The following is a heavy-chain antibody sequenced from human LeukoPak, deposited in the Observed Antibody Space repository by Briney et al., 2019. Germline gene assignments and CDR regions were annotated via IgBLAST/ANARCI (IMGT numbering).Heavy chain of an antibody. CDR1: GGSISSYY. CDR2: IYYSGST. CDR3: AREAVARNAFDI. V-gene: IGHV4-59*01. D-gene: IGHD6-19*01. Sequence: SETLSLTCTVSGGSISSYYWSWIRQPPGKGLEWIGYIYYSGSTNYNPSLKSRVTISVDTSKNQFFLKLSSVTAADTAVYYCAREAVARNAFDIWGQGTMVTVSS. J-gene: IGHJ3*02.